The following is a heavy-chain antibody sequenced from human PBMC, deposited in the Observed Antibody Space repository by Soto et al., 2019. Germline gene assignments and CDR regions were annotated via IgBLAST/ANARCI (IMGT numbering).Heavy chain of an antibody. Sequence: EVQLVESGGGLVQPGGSLKLSCAASGFTFSDSGMHWVRHASGKGLVWVGRIRSKAKSYATAYAASVKGRFTISRDDSKNTAYLQRNSLKTEDTAVYYCTRRSKYCSNGVCYYYFDYWGQGTLVTVPS. CDR2: IRSKAKSYAT. CDR3: TRRSKYCSNGVCYYYFDY. J-gene: IGHJ4*02. V-gene: IGHV3-73*01. D-gene: IGHD2-8*01. CDR1: GFTFSDSG.